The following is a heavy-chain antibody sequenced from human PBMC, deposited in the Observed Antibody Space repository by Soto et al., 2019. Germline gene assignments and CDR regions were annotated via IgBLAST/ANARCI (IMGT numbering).Heavy chain of an antibody. CDR1: GGTLNSYT. V-gene: IGHV1-18*01. Sequence: ASVKVSCKASGGTLNSYTISWVRQATGQGLEWMGRIIAYHGNTSYAQKLQGRVTMTTDTSTSTAYMELRSLRSDDTAVYYCARYYDFWSGYFKYYYYYTDVWGKGTTVTVSS. CDR2: IIAYHGNT. D-gene: IGHD3-3*01. J-gene: IGHJ6*03. CDR3: ARYYDFWSGYFKYYYYYTDV.